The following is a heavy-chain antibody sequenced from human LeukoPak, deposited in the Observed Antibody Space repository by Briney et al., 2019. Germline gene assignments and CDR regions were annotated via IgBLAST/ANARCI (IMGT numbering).Heavy chain of an antibody. D-gene: IGHD3-10*01. CDR3: AKVRKYDLWFGELFGY. CDR1: GFTFSSYA. V-gene: IGHV3-7*01. J-gene: IGHJ4*02. CDR2: IKQDGSEK. Sequence: GGSLRLSCAASGFTFSSYAMSWVRQTPGKGLECVANIKQDGSEKYYVDSVKGRFTISRDNAKNSLYLQMNSLRAEDTAVYYCAKVRKYDLWFGELFGYWGQGTLVTVSS.